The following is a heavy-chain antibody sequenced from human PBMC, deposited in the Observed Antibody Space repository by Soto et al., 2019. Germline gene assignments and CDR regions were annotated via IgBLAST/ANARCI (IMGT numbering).Heavy chain of an antibody. CDR3: AKDPLYGWFDP. J-gene: IGHJ5*02. Sequence: QVQLQESGPGLVKPSQTLSLTCTVSGGSISGGGYYWIWVRQHPGKGLEWIGFISDSGSAYYNPSLKSRVTISVDPSTNQFSLKLSSVTAADTAGYYCAKDPLYGWFDPWGQGTLVTVSS. CDR2: ISDSGSA. V-gene: IGHV4-31*03. D-gene: IGHD2-2*02. CDR1: GGSISGGGYY.